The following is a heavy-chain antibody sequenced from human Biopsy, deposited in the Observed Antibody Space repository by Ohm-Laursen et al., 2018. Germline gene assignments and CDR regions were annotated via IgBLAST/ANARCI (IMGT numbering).Heavy chain of an antibody. J-gene: IGHJ4*02. D-gene: IGHD2-2*01. CDR1: GGSISGYH. CDR3: ARMPHFDY. Sequence: GTLSLTCPVSGGSISGYHWSWIRKSPGKGLEWLAYIPYTGGITSNPSLNGRATMSLDTSKNQFSLRLNYVTAADTAVYYCARMPHFDYWGQGILVTVSS. V-gene: IGHV4-59*01. CDR2: IPYTGGI.